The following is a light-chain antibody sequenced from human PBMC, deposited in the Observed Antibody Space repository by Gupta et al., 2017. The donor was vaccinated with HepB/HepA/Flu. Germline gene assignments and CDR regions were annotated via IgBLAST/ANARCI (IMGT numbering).Light chain of an antibody. CDR1: SSAVGSYKF. CDR3: SSYAGDSTLV. Sequence: QSALPQPASVSGSPGQSITISCTGTSSAVGSYKFVSWYQQHPGKAPKLIIYEVSKRPSGISNRFSGSKSGNTASLTISGLQAEDEADYYCSSYAGDSTLVFGGGTKLTVL. J-gene: IGLJ2*01. V-gene: IGLV2-23*02. CDR2: EVS.